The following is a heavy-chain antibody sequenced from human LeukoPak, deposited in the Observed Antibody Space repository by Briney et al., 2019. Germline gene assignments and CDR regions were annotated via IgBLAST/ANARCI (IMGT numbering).Heavy chain of an antibody. CDR1: GYRFTSYW. Sequence: GESLKISCKGSGYRFTSYWIGWVRQMPGKGLEWMGIIYPGDSDTRYSPSFQGQVTISADKSNSTAYLQWSSLKASDTAMYYCARHPHYSNYEYLDYWGQGTLVTVSS. CDR2: IYPGDSDT. D-gene: IGHD4-11*01. V-gene: IGHV5-51*01. J-gene: IGHJ4*02. CDR3: ARHPHYSNYEYLDY.